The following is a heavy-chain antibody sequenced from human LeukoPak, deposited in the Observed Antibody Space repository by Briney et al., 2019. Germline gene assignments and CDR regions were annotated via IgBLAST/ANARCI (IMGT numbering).Heavy chain of an antibody. V-gene: IGHV4-59*01. D-gene: IGHD3-16*01. CDR3: AKFSAVWGTFDY. CDR1: GGSISNYY. J-gene: IGHJ4*02. CDR2: IYYTGST. Sequence: TSETLSLTCTVSGGSISNYYWSWIRQPPGKGLEWIGYIYYTGSTNYNPSLKSRVTISVDTSKNQFSLKLSSVTAADTAVYYCAKFSAVWGTFDYWGQGILVTVSS.